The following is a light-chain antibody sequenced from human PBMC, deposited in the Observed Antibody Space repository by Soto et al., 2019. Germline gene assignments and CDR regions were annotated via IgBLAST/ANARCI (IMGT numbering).Light chain of an antibody. CDR2: AAY. Sequence: DIQMTQSPSSLSASVGDRVTLTCRASEVVGNNLGWYQQKPGKARKRLIYAAYTLKGWVPQRFNGSGSATEFTLTISSLQPEDFAPYYCLQHHTYPFTFGQGTKLEI. CDR3: LQHHTYPFT. V-gene: IGKV1-17*01. CDR1: EVVGNN. J-gene: IGKJ2*01.